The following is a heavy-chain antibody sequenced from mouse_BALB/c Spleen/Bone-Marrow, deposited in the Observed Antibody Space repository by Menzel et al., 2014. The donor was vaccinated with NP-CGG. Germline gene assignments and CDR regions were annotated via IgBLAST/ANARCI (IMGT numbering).Heavy chain of an antibody. CDR1: GFTFSNYW. V-gene: IGHV6-6*02. D-gene: IGHD2-3*01. CDR2: IRLRSNNYAT. J-gene: IGHJ3*01. CDR3: TSMRQRGFAY. Sequence: EVKLVESGGGLVQPGGSMKLSCVASGFTFSNYWMNWVRQSPEKGLEWVAEIRLRSNNYATHYAESVKGRFTISRDDSKSSVILLMNNLRAEDTGIYYGTSMRQRGFAYWGQGTLVTVSA.